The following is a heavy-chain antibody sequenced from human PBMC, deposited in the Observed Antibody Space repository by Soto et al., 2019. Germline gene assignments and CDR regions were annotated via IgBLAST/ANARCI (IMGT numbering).Heavy chain of an antibody. CDR1: GGSVSSGSYY. CDR3: ARSWFGHQVHWFDS. Sequence: SETLSLTCTVSGGSVSSGSYYWSWIRQPPGKGLEWIGYIYYSGSTNYNPSLKSRVTISVDTSKNRFSLHLNSVTLEDTAVYYCARSWFGHQVHWFDSWGQGTLVTVSS. V-gene: IGHV4-61*01. D-gene: IGHD3-16*01. CDR2: IYYSGST. J-gene: IGHJ5*01.